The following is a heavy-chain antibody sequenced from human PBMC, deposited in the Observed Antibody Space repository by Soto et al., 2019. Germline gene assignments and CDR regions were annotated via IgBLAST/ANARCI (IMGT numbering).Heavy chain of an antibody. CDR2: ISYDGSNK. CDR3: ARDLYSGSYYYYYGMDV. V-gene: IGHV3-30-3*01. CDR1: GFTFSSYA. Sequence: GGSLRLSCAASGFTFSSYAMHWVRQAPGKGLEWVAVISYDGSNKYYADSVKGRFTISRDNSKNTLYLQMNSLRAEDTAVYYCARDLYSGSYYYYYGMDVWGQGTTVTVSS. J-gene: IGHJ6*02. D-gene: IGHD1-26*01.